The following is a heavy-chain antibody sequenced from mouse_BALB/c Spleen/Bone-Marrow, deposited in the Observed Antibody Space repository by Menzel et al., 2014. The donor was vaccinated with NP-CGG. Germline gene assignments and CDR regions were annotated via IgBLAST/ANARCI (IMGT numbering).Heavy chain of an antibody. D-gene: IGHD2-13*01. Sequence: VQLQQPGAELVKPGASVELSCKASGYTFTSYYMYWVKQRPGQGLEWIGEINPSNGGTNFNEKFKSKATLTVDKSSSTAYMQLSSLTSEDSAVYYCTREGDSPFAYWGQGTLVTVSA. J-gene: IGHJ3*01. CDR3: TREGDSPFAY. CDR1: GYTFTSYY. CDR2: INPSNGGT. V-gene: IGHV1S81*02.